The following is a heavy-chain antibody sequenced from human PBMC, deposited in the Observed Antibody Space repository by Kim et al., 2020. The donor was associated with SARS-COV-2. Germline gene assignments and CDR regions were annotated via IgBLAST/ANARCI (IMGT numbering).Heavy chain of an antibody. CDR3: ARDRWPLKDGGMDV. D-gene: IGHD2-15*01. V-gene: IGHV4-31*03. Sequence: SETLSLTCTVSGGSISSGGYYWSWIRQHPGKGLEWIGYIYYSGSTYYNPSLKSRVTISVDTSKNQFSLKLSSVTAADTAVYYCARDRWPLKDGGMDVWGQGTTVTVSS. CDR2: IYYSGST. J-gene: IGHJ6*02. CDR1: GGSISSGGYY.